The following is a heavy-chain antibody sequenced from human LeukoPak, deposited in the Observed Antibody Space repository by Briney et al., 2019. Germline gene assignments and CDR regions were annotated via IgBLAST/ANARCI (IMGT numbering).Heavy chain of an antibody. V-gene: IGHV4-4*07. J-gene: IGHJ5*02. CDR2: INTSGST. D-gene: IGHD6-25*01. Sequence: SETLSLTSTVYGGSISSYYWTWIRHSAGNGLEWIGRINTSGSTNYNPSLRSRVTMSVNTSKNQFSLNLTSVTAPDTAVYSCAREGGDPRWLDPWGQGTLVTVSS. CDR3: AREGGDPRWLDP. CDR1: GGSISSYY.